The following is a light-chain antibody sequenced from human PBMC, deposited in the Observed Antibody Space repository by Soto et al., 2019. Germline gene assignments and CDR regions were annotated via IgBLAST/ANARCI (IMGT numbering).Light chain of an antibody. CDR1: QRISNN. CDR3: QQNNNWPPIT. Sequence: ESVMTQSPATLPVSPGERATLSCRASQRISNNLAWYQQKPGQAPRLLIFGASFRATGIPARFSGSGSGTEFTLTISSLQSEDFAVYYCQQNNNWPPITFGQGTRLEIK. J-gene: IGKJ5*01. V-gene: IGKV3-15*01. CDR2: GAS.